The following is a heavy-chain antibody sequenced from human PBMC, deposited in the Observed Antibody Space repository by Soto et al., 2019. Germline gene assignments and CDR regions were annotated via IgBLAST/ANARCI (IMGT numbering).Heavy chain of an antibody. D-gene: IGHD3-22*01. Sequence: LXLTFTFSGGSISSCGYYWSWIRQHPGNGLEWIGYIYYSGSTYYNPSLKSRVTISVDTSKNQFSLKLSSVTAADTAVYYCARGAMIVVGPILSEYFQHWGQGTMVTVSS. CDR1: GGSISSCGYY. CDR2: IYYSGST. CDR3: ARGAMIVVGPILSEYFQH. J-gene: IGHJ1*01. V-gene: IGHV4-31*03.